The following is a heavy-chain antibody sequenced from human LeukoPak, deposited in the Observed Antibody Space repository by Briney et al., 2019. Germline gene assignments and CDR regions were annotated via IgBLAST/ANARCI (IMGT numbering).Heavy chain of an antibody. V-gene: IGHV3-30-3*01. D-gene: IGHD3-10*02. CDR1: GFIFGSYA. Sequence: PGGSLRLSCAASGFIFGSYAMHWVRQAPGKGLEWVAVMSFDGTQIYYADSVKGRFTISRDNSKNTLYLQMNSLRAEDTAVYYCARCSGYGMDVWGQGTTVTVSS. J-gene: IGHJ6*02. CDR2: MSFDGTQI. CDR3: ARCSGYGMDV.